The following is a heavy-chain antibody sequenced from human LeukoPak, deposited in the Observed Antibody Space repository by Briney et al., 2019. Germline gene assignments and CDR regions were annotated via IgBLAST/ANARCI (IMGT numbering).Heavy chain of an antibody. D-gene: IGHD2-8*02. CDR3: ATYRQVLLPFES. V-gene: IGHV3-11*01. CDR2: ISSSGSTI. Sequence: PGGSLRLSCAASGFTFSDYYMSWIRQAPGKGLEWVSYISSSGSTIYYADSVKGRFTISRDNAKNSLYLQMNSLRVEDTAIYYCATYRQVLLPFESWGQGTLVTVSS. CDR1: GFTFSDYY. J-gene: IGHJ4*02.